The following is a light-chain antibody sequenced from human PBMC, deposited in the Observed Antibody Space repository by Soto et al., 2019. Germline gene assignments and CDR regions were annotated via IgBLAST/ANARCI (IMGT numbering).Light chain of an antibody. V-gene: IGKV3-11*01. CDR2: DAS. J-gene: IGKJ5*01. Sequence: ELLFTQSPATMSLSPAERATLSCRASQSVSNFLAWYLQRPGQAPRLLIFDASKRAAGVPARFSGSGSGTDFTLTISILEPEDFAVYYCQQRSSWPITFGQGTRLDIK. CDR3: QQRSSWPIT. CDR1: QSVSNF.